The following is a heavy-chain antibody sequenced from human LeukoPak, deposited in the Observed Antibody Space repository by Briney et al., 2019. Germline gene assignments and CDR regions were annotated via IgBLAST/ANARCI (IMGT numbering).Heavy chain of an antibody. CDR2: IYPGDSDT. Sequence: GESLNISCKGSGYSFTSYWIGWVRQMPGKGLEWMGIIYPGDSDTRYSPSFQGQVTISADKSISTAYLQWSSLKASDTAMYYCARRPLAAAGVYAFDIWGQGTMVTVSS. CDR1: GYSFTSYW. J-gene: IGHJ3*02. CDR3: ARRPLAAAGVYAFDI. V-gene: IGHV5-51*01. D-gene: IGHD6-13*01.